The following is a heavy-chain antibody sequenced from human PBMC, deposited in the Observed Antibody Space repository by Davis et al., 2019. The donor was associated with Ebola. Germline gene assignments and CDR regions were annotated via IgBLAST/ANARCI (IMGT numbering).Heavy chain of an antibody. V-gene: IGHV3-48*03. D-gene: IGHD6-13*01. CDR3: AKDRVGSSWPYYGMDV. CDR2: INSRSTVI. CDR1: GLSFSGYE. Sequence: GESLKISCTASGLSFSGYEMTWVRQAPGKGLEWISYINSRSTVIFYADSVKGRFTISRDNDKTSLYLQMNTLRAEDTAVYYCAKDRVGSSWPYYGMDVWGQGTTVTVSS. J-gene: IGHJ6*02.